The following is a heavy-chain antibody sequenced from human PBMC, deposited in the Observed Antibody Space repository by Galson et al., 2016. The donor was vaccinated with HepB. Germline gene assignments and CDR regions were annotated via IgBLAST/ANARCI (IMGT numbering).Heavy chain of an antibody. CDR3: ARDSHCSSVSCYFYSGMDV. J-gene: IGHJ6*02. D-gene: IGHD2-2*01. CDR2: IIPLFGTG. CDR1: GGTFSNYA. V-gene: IGHV1-69*13. Sequence: SVKVSCKASGGTFSNYAFSWVRQASGRGLEWMGGIIPLFGTGNYAQRFLGRISINADDSTRTVYMELNSLTSEDTAVYYCARDSHCSSVSCYFYSGMDVWGQGTTVTVSS.